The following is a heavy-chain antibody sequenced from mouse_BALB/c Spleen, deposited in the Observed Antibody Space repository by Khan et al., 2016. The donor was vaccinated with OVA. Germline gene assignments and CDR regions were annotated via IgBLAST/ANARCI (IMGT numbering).Heavy chain of an antibody. CDR3: VRAGEYHRNDGWCAY. CDR2: INPSNGYT. D-gene: IGHD2-14*01. V-gene: IGHV1-4*01. J-gene: IGHJ3*01. CDR1: GYTFTSYT. Sequence: QVQLQQSGAELARPGASVKMSCKASGYTFTSYTIHWIKLRPGQGLEWIGYINPSNGYTNYNQKFKDKATLTADKSSTTAYMQLSSLTSDHSEVYNSVRAGEYHRNDGWCAYWGQGTLGTVSA.